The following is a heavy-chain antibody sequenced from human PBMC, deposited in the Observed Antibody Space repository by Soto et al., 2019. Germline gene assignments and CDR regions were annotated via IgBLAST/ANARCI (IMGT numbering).Heavy chain of an antibody. CDR2: IIPILGIA. CDR1: GGTFSSYT. CDR3: ARDLDNSPNWFDP. D-gene: IGHD1-1*01. V-gene: IGHV1-69*04. Sequence: AASVKVSCKASGGTFSSYTISWVRQAPGQGLEWMGRIIPILGIANYAQKFQGRVTITADKSTSTAYMELSSLRSEDTAVYYCARDLDNSPNWFDPWGQGTLVTVSS. J-gene: IGHJ5*02.